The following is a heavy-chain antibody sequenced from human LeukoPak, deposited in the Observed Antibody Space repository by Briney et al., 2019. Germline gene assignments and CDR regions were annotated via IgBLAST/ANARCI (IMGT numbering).Heavy chain of an antibody. J-gene: IGHJ4*02. CDR2: IYYSGST. CDR3: ARVRGYCSSTTCYYDY. Sequence: SSETLSLTCTVPGGSISSGGYYWSWIRQHPGKGLEWIGYIYYSGSTYYNPSLKSRVTISVDTSKDQFSLRLSSVTAADTAVYYCARVRGYCSSTTCYYDYWGQGTLVTVSS. CDR1: GGSISSGGYY. V-gene: IGHV4-31*03. D-gene: IGHD2-2*01.